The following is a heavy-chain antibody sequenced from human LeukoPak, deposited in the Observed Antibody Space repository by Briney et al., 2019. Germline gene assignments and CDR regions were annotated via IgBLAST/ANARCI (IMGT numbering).Heavy chain of an antibody. J-gene: IGHJ4*02. V-gene: IGHV4-31*03. CDR1: GGSISSGGYY. Sequence: SETLSLTCTVSGGSISSGGYYWSWIRQHPGKGLEWIGYIYYSGSTYYNPSLKSRVTISVDTSKNQFSLKLSSVTAADTAVYYCARDGWMVRGRGDFDDWGQGTLVTVSS. D-gene: IGHD3-10*01. CDR2: IYYSGST. CDR3: ARDGWMVRGRGDFDD.